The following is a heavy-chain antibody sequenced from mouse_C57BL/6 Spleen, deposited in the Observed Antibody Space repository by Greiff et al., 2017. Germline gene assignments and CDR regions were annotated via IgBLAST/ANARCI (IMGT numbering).Heavy chain of an antibody. CDR1: GFTFSDYY. CDR3: ARDRDYYFDY. D-gene: IGHD3-3*01. V-gene: IGHV5-16*01. J-gene: IGHJ2*01. Sequence: EVKLVESEGGLVQPGSSMKLSCTASGFTFSDYYMAWVRQVPEKGLEWVANINYDGSSTYYLDSLKSRFIISGDNAKNILYLQMSSLKSEDTATYYCARDRDYYFDYWGQGTTLTVSS. CDR2: INYDGSST.